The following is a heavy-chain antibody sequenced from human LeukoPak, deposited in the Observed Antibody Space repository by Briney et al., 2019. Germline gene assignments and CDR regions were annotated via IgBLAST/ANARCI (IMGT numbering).Heavy chain of an antibody. Sequence: ASVKVSCKASGYRFTDYYMHWVRQAPGQGLEWMAIINPSGGSTSYAQKFQGRVTVTRDTSTSTVYMELSSLRSEDTAVYYCARDSRPSYDSSGFYYPGDYWGQGTLVTVSS. V-gene: IGHV1-46*01. CDR3: ARDSRPSYDSSGFYYPGDY. CDR2: INPSGGST. CDR1: GYRFTDYY. D-gene: IGHD3-22*01. J-gene: IGHJ4*02.